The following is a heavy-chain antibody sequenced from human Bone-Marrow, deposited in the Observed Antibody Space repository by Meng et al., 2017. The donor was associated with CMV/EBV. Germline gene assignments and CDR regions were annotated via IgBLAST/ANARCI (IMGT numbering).Heavy chain of an antibody. Sequence: GESLKISCAASGFTFSSYSMNWVRQASGKGLEWVSSISSSSSYIYYADSVKGRFTISRDNAKNSLYLQMNSLRAEDTAVYYCARDSRYDFWSGYYVRDYYYYYGMDVWGQGNTVPVSS. V-gene: IGHV3-21*01. CDR3: ARDSRYDFWSGYYVRDYYYYYGMDV. CDR2: ISSSSSYI. J-gene: IGHJ6*02. D-gene: IGHD3-3*01. CDR1: GFTFSSYS.